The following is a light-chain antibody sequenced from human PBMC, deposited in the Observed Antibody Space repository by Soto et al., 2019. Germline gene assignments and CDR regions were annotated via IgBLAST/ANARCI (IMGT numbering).Light chain of an antibody. J-gene: IGKJ3*01. CDR1: QNINNN. V-gene: IGKV3-15*01. Sequence: EIVMTQSPATLSVSPGERATLFCRASQNINNNLAWYQQKPGQAPRLLIYGAYTRATGIPATFSGSGSGTEFTLTISSLQSEDFAVYYCQQYYSYPAFGPGTKVDIK. CDR3: QQYYSYPA. CDR2: GAY.